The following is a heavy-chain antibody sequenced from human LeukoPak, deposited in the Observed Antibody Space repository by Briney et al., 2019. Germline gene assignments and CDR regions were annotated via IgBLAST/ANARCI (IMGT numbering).Heavy chain of an antibody. V-gene: IGHV3-21*01. CDR3: ARVAVSDAFDI. Sequence: GGSLRLSCAASGFTFSSYSMNWVRQAPGKGLEWVSSISSSSSCIYYADSVKGRFTISRDNAKNSLYLQMNSLRAEDTAVYYCARVAVSDAFDIWGQGTMVTVSS. CDR2: ISSSSSCI. CDR1: GFTFSSYS. J-gene: IGHJ3*02. D-gene: IGHD2-8*01.